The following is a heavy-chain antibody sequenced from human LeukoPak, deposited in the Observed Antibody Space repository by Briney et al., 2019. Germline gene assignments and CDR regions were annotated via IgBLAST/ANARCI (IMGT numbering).Heavy chain of an antibody. J-gene: IGHJ4*02. CDR2: ISGSGGST. Sequence: GGSLRLSCAASGFTFSTYAMSWVRQAPGKALEYVSAISGSGGSTFYADSVKGRFTLSRDNSKNTLYLQMNSLRAEDTAVYYCGSYSLSSRRDYWGQGTLVTVSS. V-gene: IGHV3-23*01. D-gene: IGHD1-26*01. CDR1: GFTFSTYA. CDR3: GSYSLSSRRDY.